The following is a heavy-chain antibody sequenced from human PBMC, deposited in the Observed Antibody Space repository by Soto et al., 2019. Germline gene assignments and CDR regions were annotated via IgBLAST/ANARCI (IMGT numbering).Heavy chain of an antibody. V-gene: IGHV4-30-2*01. CDR1: GGSISSGGYS. CDR2: IYHSGST. D-gene: IGHD1-26*01. J-gene: IGHJ4*02. CDR3: ARLGSGSFRD. Sequence: SETLSLTCAVSGGSISSGGYSWSWIRQPPGKGLEWIGYIYHSGSTYYNPSLKSRVTISVDRSKNQFSLKLSSVTAADTAMYYCARLGSGSFRDWGQGTLVTVSS.